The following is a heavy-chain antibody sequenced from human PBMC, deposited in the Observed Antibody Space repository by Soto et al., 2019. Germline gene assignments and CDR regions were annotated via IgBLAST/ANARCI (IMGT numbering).Heavy chain of an antibody. V-gene: IGHV3-48*02. D-gene: IGHD3-22*01. J-gene: IGHJ4*02. CDR1: GFTFSSYS. CDR3: ARDTTDYYDSSGYYSGASPLDY. Sequence: GGSLRLSCASSGFTFSSYSMNWVRQATGKGLEWVSYISSSSSTIYYADSVKGRFTISRDNAKNSLYLQMNSLRDEDTAVYYCARDTTDYYDSSGYYSGASPLDYWGQGTLVTVSS. CDR2: ISSSSSTI.